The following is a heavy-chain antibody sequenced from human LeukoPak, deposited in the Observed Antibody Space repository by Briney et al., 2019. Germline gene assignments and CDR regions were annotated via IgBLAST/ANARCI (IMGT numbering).Heavy chain of an antibody. CDR2: INHSGST. V-gene: IGHV4-34*01. CDR3: ARGAVLLWFGEGMDV. CDR1: GGSFSGYY. J-gene: IGHJ6*02. D-gene: IGHD3-10*01. Sequence: SETLSLTCAVYGGSFSGYYWSWIRQPPVKGLEWIGEINHSGSTNYNPSLKSRVTISVDTSKNQFSLKLSSVTAADTAVYYCARGAVLLWFGEGMDVWGQGTTVTVSS.